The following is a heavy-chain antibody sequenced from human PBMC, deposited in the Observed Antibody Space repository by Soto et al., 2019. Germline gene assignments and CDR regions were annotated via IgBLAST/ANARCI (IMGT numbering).Heavy chain of an antibody. CDR2: INHSGST. D-gene: IGHD5-18*01. V-gene: IGHV4-34*01. J-gene: IGHJ5*02. CDR3: ARGPRLGERGYSYGWLRFDP. Sequence: SETLSLTCAVYGGSFSGYYWSWIRQPPGKGLEWIGEINHSGSTNYNPSLKSRVTISVDTSKNQFSLKLSSVTAADTAVYYCARGPRLGERGYSYGWLRFDPWGQGTQVTVSS. CDR1: GGSFSGYY.